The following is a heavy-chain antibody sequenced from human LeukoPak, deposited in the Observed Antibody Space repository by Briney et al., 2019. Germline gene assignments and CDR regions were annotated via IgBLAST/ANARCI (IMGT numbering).Heavy chain of an antibody. J-gene: IGHJ4*02. CDR1: GGSISSYY. CDR2: IYYSGST. V-gene: IGHV4-59*01. CDR3: ARGNSLGVRGYFDY. Sequence: PSETLSLTCTVSGGSISSYYWSWIRQPPGKGLEWIGYIYYSGSTNYNPSLKSRVTISVDTSKNQFSLKLSSVTAADTAVYYCARGNSLGVRGYFDYWGQGTLVTVSS. D-gene: IGHD3-16*01.